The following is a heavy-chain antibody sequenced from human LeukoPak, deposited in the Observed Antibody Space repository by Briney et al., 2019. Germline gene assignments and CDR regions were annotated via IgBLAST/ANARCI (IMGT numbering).Heavy chain of an antibody. V-gene: IGHV3-30*03. CDR3: ARGGYYDSSGSYYFDY. D-gene: IGHD3-22*01. CDR2: VSHDGSNE. Sequence: GGSLRLSCAASGFPFSSYGMHWVRQAPGKGLEWVAVVSHDGSNEYYADSVKGRFTISRDNSKNTLYLQMGSLRAEDMAVYYCARGGYYDSSGSYYFDYWGQGTLVTVSS. CDR1: GFPFSSYG. J-gene: IGHJ4*02.